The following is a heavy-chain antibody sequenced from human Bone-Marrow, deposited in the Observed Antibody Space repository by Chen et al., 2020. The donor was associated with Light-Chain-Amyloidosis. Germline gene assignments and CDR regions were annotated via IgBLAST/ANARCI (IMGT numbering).Heavy chain of an antibody. J-gene: IGHJ3*02. CDR1: GFSFSNYE. Sequence: EVQLVESGVGLVQPGGSLRLSCVASGFSFSNYEMNWVRQAPGQGLEWVSYISTTGTTIYYADFASGRFTISRDNAKNSLYLQMNSLRAEDTAVYYCARDRWVARHFPGAVDIWAKGQWSPSLQ. V-gene: IGHV3-48*03. CDR2: ISTTGTTI. CDR3: ARDRWVARHFPGAVDI. D-gene: IGHD2-15*01.